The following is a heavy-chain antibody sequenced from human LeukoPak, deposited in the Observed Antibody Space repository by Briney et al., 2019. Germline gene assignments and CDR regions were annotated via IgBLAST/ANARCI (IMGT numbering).Heavy chain of an antibody. V-gene: IGHV4-59*01. J-gene: IGHJ4*02. CDR2: IYYSGST. CDR1: GGSISYYY. CDR3: ARGTIAVAARRFDY. Sequence: SETLSLTCTVSGGSISYYYLSWIRQPPGKGLEWIGYIYYSGSTSYNPSLKSRLIISVDTSKNQFSLKLNSVTAADTAVYYCARGTIAVAARRFDYWGQGTLVTVSS. D-gene: IGHD6-19*01.